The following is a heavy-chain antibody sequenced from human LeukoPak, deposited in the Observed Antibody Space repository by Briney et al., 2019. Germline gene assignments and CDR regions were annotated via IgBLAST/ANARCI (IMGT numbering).Heavy chain of an antibody. CDR1: GFTFDDYA. V-gene: IGHV3-21*01. Sequence: PGGSLRLSCAASGFTFDDYAMHWVRQAPGKGLEWVSSITSSSDYIYYADSVKGRFTISRDNAKNSLYLQMNSLSAEDTAVYYCVAVAGTKPLFLFDYWGQGTLVTVSS. CDR3: VAVAGTKPLFLFDY. CDR2: ITSSSDYI. J-gene: IGHJ4*02. D-gene: IGHD6-19*01.